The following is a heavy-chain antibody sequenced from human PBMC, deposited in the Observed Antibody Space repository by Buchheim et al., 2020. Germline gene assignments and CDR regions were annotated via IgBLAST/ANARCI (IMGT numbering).Heavy chain of an antibody. J-gene: IGHJ4*02. CDR2: ISTGRSYT. V-gene: IGHV3-11*06. CDR1: GFTFSDYY. CDR3: VTVTYHYFDY. Sequence: QVHLVESGGGLVKPGGSLRLSCAASGFTFSDYYMSWIRQAPGKGLEWVSYISTGRSYTNYADSAKGRFTISRDNAKNLLYLQMNSLRADDTAVYYCVTVTYHYFDYWGQGTL. D-gene: IGHD4-17*01.